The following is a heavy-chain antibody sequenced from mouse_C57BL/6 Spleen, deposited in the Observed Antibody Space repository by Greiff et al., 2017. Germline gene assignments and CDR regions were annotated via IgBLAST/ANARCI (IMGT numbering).Heavy chain of an antibody. Sequence: VQLQQSGPGPVKPSQSLSLTCSVTGYSITSGYYWNWIRQFPGNKLEWMGYISYDGSNNYNPSLKNRISITRDTSKNQFFLKLNSVTTEDTATYYCAREGNYEYYYAMDYWGQGTSVTVSS. CDR2: ISYDGSN. V-gene: IGHV3-6*01. D-gene: IGHD2-1*01. CDR1: GYSITSGYY. CDR3: AREGNYEYYYAMDY. J-gene: IGHJ4*01.